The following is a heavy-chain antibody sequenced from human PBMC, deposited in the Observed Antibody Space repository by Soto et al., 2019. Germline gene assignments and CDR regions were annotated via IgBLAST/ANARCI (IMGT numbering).Heavy chain of an antibody. CDR3: ARGYCSSTSRYRYGMDV. J-gene: IGHJ6*02. CDR1: AYSFTGYC. V-gene: IGHV1-18*04. Sequence: ASVQVSCKAAAYSFTGYCISRLRQAPGQGLEWMGWISAYNGNTNYAQKLQGRVTMTTDTSTSTAYMELRSLRSDDTAVYYCARGYCSSTSRYRYGMDVWGQGTTVTVSS. D-gene: IGHD2-2*01. CDR2: ISAYNGNT.